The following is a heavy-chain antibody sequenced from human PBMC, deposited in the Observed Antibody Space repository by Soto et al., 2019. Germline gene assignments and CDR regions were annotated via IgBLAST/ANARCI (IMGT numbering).Heavy chain of an antibody. CDR3: ARDAAYNDFWGGVMELYSYNMDV. CDR2: SSAQNGET. CDR1: GYNFANYG. J-gene: IGHJ6*02. V-gene: IGHV1-18*01. Sequence: QVQLVQSEAEVKKPGASLKVSCRASGYNFANYGISWVRQAPGQGLEWMGWSSAQNGETKYAQKAPSTVTMTADTSTSTAYMEMWSLRSDDTAVYYCARDAAYNDFWGGVMELYSYNMDVWGQGTTVTV. D-gene: IGHD3-3*01.